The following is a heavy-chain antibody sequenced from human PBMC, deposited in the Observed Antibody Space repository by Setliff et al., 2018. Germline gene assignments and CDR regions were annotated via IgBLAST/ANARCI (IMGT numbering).Heavy chain of an antibody. CDR1: GGSISSHY. V-gene: IGHV4-59*03. CDR3: TVYNTGSSKDHY. D-gene: IGHD2-8*02. J-gene: IGHJ4*02. CDR2: IYYSGST. Sequence: PSETLSLTCTVSGGSISSHYWSWIRQPPGKGLEWIGSIYYSGSTNYNPSLKSRVTISVDTSKNQLSLKLSSVTAADTALYYCTVYNTGSSKDHYWGQGTPVTVSS.